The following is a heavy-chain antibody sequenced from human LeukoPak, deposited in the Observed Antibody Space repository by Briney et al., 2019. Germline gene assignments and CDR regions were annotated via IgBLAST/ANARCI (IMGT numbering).Heavy chain of an antibody. Sequence: GESLKISCQGSGYSFTRQWIGWVRQMPGKGLEWMGIIYPGDSDTRYSPSFQGQVTISADKSITTAYLQWRSLKASDTAMYYCAIRTASLANDFDYWGQGTLVIVSS. CDR2: IYPGDSDT. CDR1: GYSFTRQW. V-gene: IGHV5-51*01. CDR3: AIRTASLANDFDY. D-gene: IGHD2-8*02. J-gene: IGHJ4*02.